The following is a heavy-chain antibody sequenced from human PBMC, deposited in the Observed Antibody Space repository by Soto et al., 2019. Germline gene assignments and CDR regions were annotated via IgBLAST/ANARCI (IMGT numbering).Heavy chain of an antibody. Sequence: ASAKVSCKASGYTFTNYAMHWVRQAPGQRLEWMGWINAANGNTKYSQKFQGRVTITRDTSASTAYMELSSLRSEDTAVYYCANALSYYYDSSGYAFDMWGQGTMVTVSS. CDR2: INAANGNT. V-gene: IGHV1-3*01. J-gene: IGHJ3*02. CDR1: GYTFTNYA. CDR3: ANALSYYYDSSGYAFDM. D-gene: IGHD3-22*01.